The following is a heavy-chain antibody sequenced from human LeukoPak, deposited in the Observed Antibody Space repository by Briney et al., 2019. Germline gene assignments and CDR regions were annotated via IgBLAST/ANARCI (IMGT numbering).Heavy chain of an antibody. CDR1: GYTFTSYG. J-gene: IGHJ6*03. CDR2: ISAYNGNT. V-gene: IGHV1-18*01. D-gene: IGHD3-10*01. Sequence: ATVKVSCKASGYTFTSYGISWVRQAPGQGLEWMGWISAYNGNTNYAQKLQGRVTMTTDTSTSTAYMELRSLRPDDTAVYYCARVPKVRGVLAPYYYYYMDVWGKGTTVTVSS. CDR3: ARVPKVRGVLAPYYYYYMDV.